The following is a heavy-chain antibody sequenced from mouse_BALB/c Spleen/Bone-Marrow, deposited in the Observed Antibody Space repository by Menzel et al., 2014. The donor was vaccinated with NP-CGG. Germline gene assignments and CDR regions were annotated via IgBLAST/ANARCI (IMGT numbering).Heavy chain of an antibody. CDR1: GYVFSSSW. V-gene: IGHV1-82*01. J-gene: IGHJ1*01. CDR2: IYPGDGNT. Sequence: QVQLQQSGPELVKPGASVKISCRASGYVFSSSWMNWVKQRPGQGLEWIGRIYPGDGNTNYNGKFKGKATLTADTSSSTAYMQISSLTSVDSAVYFCARRRTCITSVVYYFDVWGAGTPVTVSS. CDR3: ARRRTCITSVVYYFDV. D-gene: IGHD1-1*02.